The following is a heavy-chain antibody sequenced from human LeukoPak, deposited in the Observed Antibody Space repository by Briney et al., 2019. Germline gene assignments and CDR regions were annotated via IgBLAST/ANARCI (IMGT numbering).Heavy chain of an antibody. D-gene: IGHD2-15*01. CDR1: GPSIIKAY. CDR2: VIDSDFNTANGDIT. V-gene: IGHV4-59*13. Sequence: PSETLSLTCTVSGPSIIKAYWAWVRQPPGRGLEWIGYVIDSDFNTANGDITNYNPSLETRVTTSRDTPKNQFSLKLSSMTPADTAIYYCVRASADSGGAFDVWGHGTVVTVSS. J-gene: IGHJ3*01. CDR3: VRASADSGGAFDV.